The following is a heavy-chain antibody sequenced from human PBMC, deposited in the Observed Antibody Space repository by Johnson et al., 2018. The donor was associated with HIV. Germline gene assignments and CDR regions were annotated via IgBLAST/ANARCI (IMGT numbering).Heavy chain of an antibody. V-gene: IGHV3-11*04. D-gene: IGHD6-19*01. CDR1: AFTFSDYY. Sequence: QMQLVESGGGLVKPGGSLRLSCAASAFTFSDYYMTWMRQAPGKGLEWVSYISSSGSTIYYADSVKGRFTISRDNAKNSLYLQMNRLRAEDTAVYDCARITGSGWEQDAFDIWGQGTIVTVSS. CDR2: ISSSGSTI. CDR3: ARITGSGWEQDAFDI. J-gene: IGHJ3*02.